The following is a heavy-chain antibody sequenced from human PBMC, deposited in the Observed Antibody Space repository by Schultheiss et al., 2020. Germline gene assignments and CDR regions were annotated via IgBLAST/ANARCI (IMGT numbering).Heavy chain of an antibody. Sequence: SQTLSLTCTVSGGSISSYYWSWIRQPPGKGLEWIGEINHSGSTNYNPSLKSRVTISVDTSKNQFSLKLSSVTAADTAVYYCARHQHGDVDYWGQGTLVTVSS. D-gene: IGHD4-17*01. CDR3: ARHQHGDVDY. J-gene: IGHJ4*02. CDR2: INHSGST. V-gene: IGHV4-34*01. CDR1: GGSISSYY.